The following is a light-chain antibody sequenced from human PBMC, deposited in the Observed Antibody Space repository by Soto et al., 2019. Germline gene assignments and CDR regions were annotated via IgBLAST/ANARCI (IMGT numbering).Light chain of an antibody. V-gene: IGLV2-14*01. CDR3: SSFTSRDTLV. CDR1: SSDIGGYDF. J-gene: IGLJ3*02. CDR2: EVT. Sequence: QSALTQPASVSGSPGQSITISCTGTSSDIGGYDFVSWYQQHPAKAPRLIISEVTNRPSGVSNRFSGSKSGNTASLTISGLQVEDEADYFCSSFTSRDTLVFGGGTKVTAL.